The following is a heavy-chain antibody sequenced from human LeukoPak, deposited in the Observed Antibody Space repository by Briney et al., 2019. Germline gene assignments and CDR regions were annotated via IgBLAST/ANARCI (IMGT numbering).Heavy chain of an antibody. CDR3: ARRVSSGYYYYDH. V-gene: IGHV4-59*01. CDR1: DDSIRSYY. Sequence: SETLSRTCTVSDDSIRSYYWSWIRQPPGKGLEWIGYIYYSGSTNYNPSLKSRVTISVDTFKNHVSLKLSSVTAADTAVYYCARRVSSGYYYYDHWGQGILVTVSS. D-gene: IGHD3-22*01. CDR2: IYYSGST. J-gene: IGHJ4*02.